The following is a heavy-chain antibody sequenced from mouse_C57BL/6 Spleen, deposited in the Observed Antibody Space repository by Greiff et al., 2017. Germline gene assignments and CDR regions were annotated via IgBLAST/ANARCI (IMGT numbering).Heavy chain of an antibody. CDR2: IWRGGST. CDR1: GFSLTSYG. V-gene: IGHV2-5*01. D-gene: IGHD1-1*01. J-gene: IGHJ4*01. Sequence: QVQLKQSGPGLVQPSQSLSITCTVSGFSLTSYGVHWVRQSPGKGLEWLGVIWRGGSTDYNAAFMSRLSITKDNSKSQVFFKMNSLQADDTAIYYCAKNYCGSSYEVYYAMDYWGQGTSVTVSS. CDR3: AKNYCGSSYEVYYAMDY.